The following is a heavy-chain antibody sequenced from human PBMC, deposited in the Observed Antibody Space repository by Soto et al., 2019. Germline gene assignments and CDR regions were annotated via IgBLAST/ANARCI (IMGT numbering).Heavy chain of an antibody. V-gene: IGHV4-39*07. Sequence: SETLSLTCPVSGGSISSSSFHWGWIRQPPGKGLEWIGSIYYSGSTYYSPSLKSRVTISVDTSKNQFSLKLSSVTAADTAIYYCVRSVILSGGSYKGLIRLHYFDTWGPGTLVTVSS. CDR1: GGSISSSSFH. D-gene: IGHD3-3*01. CDR3: VRSVILSGGSYKGLIRLHYFDT. J-gene: IGHJ4*02. CDR2: IYYSGST.